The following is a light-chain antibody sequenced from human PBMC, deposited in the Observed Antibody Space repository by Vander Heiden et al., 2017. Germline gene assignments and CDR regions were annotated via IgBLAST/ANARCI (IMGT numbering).Light chain of an antibody. CDR3: AAWDDSLNGQGV. CDR1: SSNIGSNS. CDR2: SNN. V-gene: IGLV1-44*01. J-gene: IGLJ1*01. Sequence: QSVLTQPPSASGTPGQRVTISCSGSSSNIGSNSVSWYQQLPGTAPKLLIYSNNQRPSGVPDRFSGSKSGTSASLAISGLQSEDEADYYCAAWDDSLNGQGVFGTGTKVTVL.